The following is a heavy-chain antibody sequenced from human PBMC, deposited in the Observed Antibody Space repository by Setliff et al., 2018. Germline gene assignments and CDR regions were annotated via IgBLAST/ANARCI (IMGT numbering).Heavy chain of an antibody. CDR3: ARRYNFWSGYFDY. D-gene: IGHD3-3*01. CDR1: GGSFSGYY. CDR2: INHSGST. Sequence: SETLSLTCAVYGGSFSGYYWSWIRQPPGKGLEWIGEINHSGSTNYNPSLKSRVTISVDTSKNQFSLKLSSVTAADSAVYYCARRYNFWSGYFDYWGQGTLVTVSS. J-gene: IGHJ4*02. V-gene: IGHV4-34*01.